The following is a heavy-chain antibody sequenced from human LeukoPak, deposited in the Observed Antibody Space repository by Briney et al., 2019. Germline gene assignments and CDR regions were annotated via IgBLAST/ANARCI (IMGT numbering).Heavy chain of an antibody. Sequence: PGGSLRLSCAASGFTFSSYEMNWVRQAPGKGLEWVSYISSSGSTIYYADSVKGRFTISRDNAKNSLYLQMSSLRAEDTAVYYCARVPIVVGNDGAFDYRGQGTLVTVSS. CDR2: ISSSGSTI. D-gene: IGHD2-21*01. J-gene: IGHJ4*02. CDR3: ARVPIVVGNDGAFDY. V-gene: IGHV3-48*03. CDR1: GFTFSSYE.